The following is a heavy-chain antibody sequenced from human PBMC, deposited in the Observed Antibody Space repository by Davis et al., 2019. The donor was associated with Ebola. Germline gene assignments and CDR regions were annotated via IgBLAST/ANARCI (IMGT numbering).Heavy chain of an antibody. CDR2: INHSGST. V-gene: IGHV4-34*01. D-gene: IGHD3-22*01. CDR1: GGSFSGYY. CDR3: ARISGYYPDWYFDL. Sequence: PSETLSLTCAVYGGSFSGYYWSWIRQPPGKGLEWIGEINHSGSTNYDPSLKSRVTISVDTSKNQFSLKLSSVTAADTAVYYCARISGYYPDWYFDLWGRGTLVTVSS. J-gene: IGHJ2*01.